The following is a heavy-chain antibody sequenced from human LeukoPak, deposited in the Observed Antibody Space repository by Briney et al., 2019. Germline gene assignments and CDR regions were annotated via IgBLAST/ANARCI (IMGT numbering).Heavy chain of an antibody. Sequence: GGSLRLSCAASGFTFSSYAMSWVRQAPGKGLEWVSAISGSGGSTYYADSVKGRFTISRDNSKNTLYLQMNSLRAEDTAVYYCAKGGHAGSWSPYYYGLDVWGQGTTVTVSS. CDR1: GFTFSSYA. V-gene: IGHV3-23*01. D-gene: IGHD2-2*01. CDR3: AKGGHAGSWSPYYYGLDV. J-gene: IGHJ6*02. CDR2: ISGSGGST.